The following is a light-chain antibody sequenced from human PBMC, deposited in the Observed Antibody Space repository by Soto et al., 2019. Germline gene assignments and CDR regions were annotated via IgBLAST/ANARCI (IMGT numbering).Light chain of an antibody. J-gene: IGKJ1*01. Sequence: DIQMTQSPSTLAASVGDRITITCRASQSVSTWLAWYQQKPGNAPKLLIYAASSLASGVPSRFSGSGSGTEFTLTIRGLQPDDSATYYCQQYNLYWTFGQGTKVEIK. CDR2: AAS. CDR1: QSVSTW. V-gene: IGKV1-5*01. CDR3: QQYNLYWT.